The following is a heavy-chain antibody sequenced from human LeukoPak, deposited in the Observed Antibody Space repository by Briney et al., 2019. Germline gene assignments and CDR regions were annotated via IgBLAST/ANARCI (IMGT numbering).Heavy chain of an antibody. J-gene: IGHJ5*02. CDR3: ARDSSGWYHWFDP. CDR2: ISSSGSTI. D-gene: IGHD6-13*01. Sequence: GGSLRLSCAASGFTFSSYEMNWVRQAPGKGLEWVSYISSSGSTICYADSVKGRFTISRDNAKNSLYLQMNSLRAEDTAVYYCARDSSGWYHWFDPWGQGTLVTVSS. CDR1: GFTFSSYE. V-gene: IGHV3-48*03.